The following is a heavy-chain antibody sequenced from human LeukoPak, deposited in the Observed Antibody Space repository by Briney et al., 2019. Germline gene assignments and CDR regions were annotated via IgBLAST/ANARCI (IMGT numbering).Heavy chain of an antibody. D-gene: IGHD2-2*01. Sequence: SETLSLTCTVSGGSISSYYWSWIRQPPGKGLEWIGYIYYSGSTNYNPSLKSRVTISVDTSKNQFSLKLSSVTAADTAVYYCARSAIVVVPAARYWFDPWGQGTLVTVSS. J-gene: IGHJ5*02. CDR2: IYYSGST. CDR3: ARSAIVVVPAARYWFDP. V-gene: IGHV4-59*01. CDR1: GGSISSYY.